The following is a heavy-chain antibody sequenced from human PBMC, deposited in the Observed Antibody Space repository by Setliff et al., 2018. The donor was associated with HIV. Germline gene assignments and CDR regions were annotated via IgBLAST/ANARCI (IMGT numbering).Heavy chain of an antibody. D-gene: IGHD6-13*01. CDR3: ARHRDPPGTSWIYYYYYMDL. CDR2: VHHSGTT. Sequence: PSETLSLTCTVSGGSISSHFWMWIRQPPGKGLEWIGYVHHSGTTNSKPSLRSRVTMSVDTSKNHFSLKLSSVTAADTAVYYCARHRDPPGTSWIYYYYYMDLWGEGTTVTVSS. CDR1: GGSISSHF. J-gene: IGHJ6*03. V-gene: IGHV4-59*08.